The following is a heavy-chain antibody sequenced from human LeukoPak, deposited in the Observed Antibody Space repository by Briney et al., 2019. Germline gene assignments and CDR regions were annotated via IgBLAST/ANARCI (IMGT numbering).Heavy chain of an antibody. V-gene: IGHV1-18*01. D-gene: IGHD4-23*01. Sequence: GASVKVSCKASGYAFTSYGISWVRQAPGQGLEWMGWISAYNGNTNYAQKLQGRVTMTTDTSTSTAYMELRSLRSDDTAVYYCARDSAFYYGGRYGMDVWSQGTTVTVSS. CDR1: GYAFTSYG. CDR3: ARDSAFYYGGRYGMDV. J-gene: IGHJ6*02. CDR2: ISAYNGNT.